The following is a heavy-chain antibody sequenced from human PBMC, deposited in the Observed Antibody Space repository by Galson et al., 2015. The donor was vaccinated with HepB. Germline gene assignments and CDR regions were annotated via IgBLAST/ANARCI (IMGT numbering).Heavy chain of an antibody. CDR3: ARGVHCSSTSCSPYFDY. J-gene: IGHJ4*02. V-gene: IGHV1-18*01. D-gene: IGHD2-2*01. Sequence: SVKVSCKASGGTFSSYAISWVRQAPGQGLEWMGWISAYNGNTNYAQKLQGRVTMTTDTSTSTAYMELKSLTSDDTAVYYCARGVHCSSTSCSPYFDYWGQGTLVTVSS. CDR1: GGTFSSYA. CDR2: ISAYNGNT.